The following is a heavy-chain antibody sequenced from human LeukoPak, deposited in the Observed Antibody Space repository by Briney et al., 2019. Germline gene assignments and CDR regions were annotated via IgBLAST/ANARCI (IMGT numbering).Heavy chain of an antibody. J-gene: IGHJ5*02. D-gene: IGHD3-22*01. CDR1: GYTFTDYY. CDR3: ARVGDSSGYYNWFDP. CDR2: INPNSGGT. V-gene: IGHV1-2*06. Sequence: SVKVSCKASGYTFTDYYMHWVRQAPGQGLEWMGRINPNSGGTNYAQKFQGRVTMTRDTSISTAYMELSRLRSDDTAVYYCARVGDSSGYYNWFDPWGQGTLVTVSS.